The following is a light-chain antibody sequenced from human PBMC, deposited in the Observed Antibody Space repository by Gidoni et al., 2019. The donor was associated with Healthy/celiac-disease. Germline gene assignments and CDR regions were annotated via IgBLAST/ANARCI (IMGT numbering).Light chain of an antibody. CDR1: QGISSA. CDR2: DAS. J-gene: IGKJ5*01. CDR3: QQFNSYPSIT. Sequence: AIQLTHSPSSLSASVGDRVTITCRASQGISSALAWYQQKPGKAPKLLIYDASSLENRVPSRFSGSGSGTDVTLTISSLQPEDFATYYCQQFNSYPSITFGQGTRLEIK. V-gene: IGKV1-13*02.